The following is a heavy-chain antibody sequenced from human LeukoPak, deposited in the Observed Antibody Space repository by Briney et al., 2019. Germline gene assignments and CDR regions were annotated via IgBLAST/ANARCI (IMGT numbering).Heavy chain of an antibody. CDR2: ISGSGGST. V-gene: IGHV3-23*01. J-gene: IGHJ5*02. Sequence: GGSLRLSCAASGFTFSSYAMSWVRQAPGKGLEWVSAISGSGGSTYYANSVKGRFTISRDNSKKTLYLQMNSLRAEDTAVYYCAKTKEARPAAMRTTRLNWFDPWGQGTLVTVSS. D-gene: IGHD2-2*01. CDR1: GFTFSSYA. CDR3: AKTKEARPAAMRTTRLNWFDP.